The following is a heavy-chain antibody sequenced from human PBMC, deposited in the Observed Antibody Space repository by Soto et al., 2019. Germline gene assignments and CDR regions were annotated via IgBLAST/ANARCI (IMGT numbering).Heavy chain of an antibody. CDR2: ISYDGSNK. D-gene: IGHD1-26*01. CDR1: GFTFSTYG. CDR3: AKDLSGIYSHPTSLDY. V-gene: IGHV3-30*18. J-gene: IGHJ4*02. Sequence: GGSLRLSCAASGFTFSTYGMHWVRQAPGKGLEWVALISYDGSNKDYADSVKGRFTISRDNSKNTLYLLMNSLRSEDTAMYYCAKDLSGIYSHPTSLDYWGQGTLVTVSS.